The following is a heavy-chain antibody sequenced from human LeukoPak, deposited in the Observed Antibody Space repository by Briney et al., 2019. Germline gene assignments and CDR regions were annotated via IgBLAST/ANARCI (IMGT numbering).Heavy chain of an antibody. CDR1: SASINDNSLS. Sequence: KPSETLSLTCTVSSASINDNSLSWGWIRQPPGKGLEWIGGLFSGAGTLETFYSPSLKSRVTISADTSKNQFSLKLSSVTAADTAVYYCARDILVFDGGYAFDIWGQGTMVTVSS. J-gene: IGHJ3*02. CDR3: ARDILVFDGGYAFDI. CDR2: LFSGAGT. D-gene: IGHD3/OR15-3a*01. V-gene: IGHV4-39*02.